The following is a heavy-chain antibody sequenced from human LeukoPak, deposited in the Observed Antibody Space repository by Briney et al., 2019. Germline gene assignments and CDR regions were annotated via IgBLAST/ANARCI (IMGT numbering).Heavy chain of an antibody. D-gene: IGHD6-6*01. CDR2: IIPIFGTA. Sequence: SVKVSCKASGGTFSSYAISWLRQAPGQGLEWMGGIIPIFGTANYAQKFQGRVTITADESTSTAYMELSSLRSEDTAVYYCARVMTEYSSSDAFDYWGQGTLVTVSS. J-gene: IGHJ4*02. CDR3: ARVMTEYSSSDAFDY. V-gene: IGHV1-69*01. CDR1: GGTFSSYA.